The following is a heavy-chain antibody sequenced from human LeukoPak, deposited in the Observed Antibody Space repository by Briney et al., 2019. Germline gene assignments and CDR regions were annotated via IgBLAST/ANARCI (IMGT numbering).Heavy chain of an antibody. V-gene: IGHV4-39*07. CDR3: ARDRGGYTYSHDY. Sequence: KPSETLSLTCTVSGGSISSSSYYWGWIRQPPGKGLEWIGSIYYSGSTYYNPSLKSRVTISMDKSKNQLSLKLNFVTAADTAVYYCARDRGGYTYSHDYWGQGTLVTVSS. CDR2: IYYSGST. CDR1: GGSISSSSYY. J-gene: IGHJ4*02. D-gene: IGHD5-18*01.